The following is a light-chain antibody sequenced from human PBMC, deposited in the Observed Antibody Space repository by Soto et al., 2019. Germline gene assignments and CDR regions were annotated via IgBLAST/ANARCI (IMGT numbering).Light chain of an antibody. CDR2: DAS. V-gene: IGKV3-11*01. CDR3: QQSLGLT. Sequence: EIVLTQSPATLSLSPGERATLSCRASQSVSSYLAWYQQKPGQAPRLLIYDASNRATGIPARCSGSGSGTDFTLTISSLEPEDVAVYYCQQSLGLTFGGGTKVEIK. J-gene: IGKJ4*01. CDR1: QSVSSY.